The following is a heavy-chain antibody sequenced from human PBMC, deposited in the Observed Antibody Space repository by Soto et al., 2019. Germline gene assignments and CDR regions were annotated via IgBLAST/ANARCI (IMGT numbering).Heavy chain of an antibody. CDR1: GFTFSAYD. Sequence: ESGGGLVQPGGSLRLSCAASGFTFSAYDMHWVPQATGKGLEGVAAIGTQHDTYYPDSLKGRFTISRENAKNSLYLQMSSLAAGDTAVYYCARQASYWHGGGGWFDPWGQGTLVTVSS. V-gene: IGHV3-13*01. D-gene: IGHD2-8*02. CDR3: ARQASYWHGGGGWFDP. CDR2: IGTQHDT. J-gene: IGHJ5*02.